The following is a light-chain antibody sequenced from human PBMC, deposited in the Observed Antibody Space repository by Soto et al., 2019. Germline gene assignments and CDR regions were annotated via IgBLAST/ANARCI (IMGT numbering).Light chain of an antibody. Sequence: EIVLTQSPGTLSLSPGERATLSCRASQSVSSSNLAWYQLKPGQAPRLLIYGASSRATGIPDRFSGSGSGTDFTLTISRLEPEDFAVYYWQQYGSSPQTFGQGTKVEIK. V-gene: IGKV3-20*01. CDR2: GAS. CDR1: QSVSSSN. J-gene: IGKJ1*01. CDR3: QQYGSSPQT.